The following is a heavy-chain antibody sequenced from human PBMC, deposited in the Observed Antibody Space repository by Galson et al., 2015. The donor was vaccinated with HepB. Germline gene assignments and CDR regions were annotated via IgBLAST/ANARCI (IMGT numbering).Heavy chain of an antibody. D-gene: IGHD1-1*01. CDR3: ARDHWPLHFDY. Sequence: ETLSLTCTVSGGSISSSSYYWGWIRQPPGKGLEWIGNIYYTGSTYYSPSLKSRVTISVDTSKNQSFLKLSSVTVADTAIYYCARDHWPLHFDYWGQGTLVTVSS. CDR1: GGSISSSSYY. CDR2: IYYTGST. V-gene: IGHV4-39*07. J-gene: IGHJ4*02.